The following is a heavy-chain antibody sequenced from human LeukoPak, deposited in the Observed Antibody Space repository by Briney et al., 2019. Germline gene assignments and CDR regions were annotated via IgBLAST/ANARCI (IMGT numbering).Heavy chain of an antibody. CDR2: ISGSGGST. CDR1: GFTFSSYA. D-gene: IGHD6-19*01. V-gene: IGHV3-23*01. Sequence: GRSLRLSCAASGFTFSSYAMSWVRQAPGKGLEGVSAISGSGGSTYYADSVKGRFTISRDNSKNTLYLQMNSLRAEDTAVYYCANLPGGWLVRHNYFDYWGQGTLVTVSS. J-gene: IGHJ4*02. CDR3: ANLPGGWLVRHNYFDY.